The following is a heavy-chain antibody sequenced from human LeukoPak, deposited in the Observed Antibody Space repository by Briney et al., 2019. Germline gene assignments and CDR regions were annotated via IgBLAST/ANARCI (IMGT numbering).Heavy chain of an antibody. Sequence: GASLKISCKVSGSSFISYWIAWVRPMPDKGLGWMGIISPGDSDTRYGPSVQGQVTISADKSISTAYLQWSSLKASDTAMYYCARHGFGGKASGLDIWGQGTMVTVSS. CDR1: GSSFISYW. D-gene: IGHD2-15*01. CDR2: ISPGDSDT. V-gene: IGHV5-51*01. CDR3: ARHGFGGKASGLDI. J-gene: IGHJ3*02.